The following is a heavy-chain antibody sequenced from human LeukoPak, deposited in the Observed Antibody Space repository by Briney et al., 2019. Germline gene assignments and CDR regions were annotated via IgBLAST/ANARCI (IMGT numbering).Heavy chain of an antibody. J-gene: IGHJ5*02. V-gene: IGHV1-46*01. CDR1: GYTFTSYY. CDR2: INPSGGST. CDR3: ARAIGVRGSPSPFDP. D-gene: IGHD3-10*01. Sequence: GASVKVSCKASGYTFTSYYMHWVRQAPGQGLEWMGIINPSGGSTSYAQKFQGRVTMTRDMSTSTVYMELSSPRSEDTAVYYCARAIGVRGSPSPFDPWGQGTLVTVSS.